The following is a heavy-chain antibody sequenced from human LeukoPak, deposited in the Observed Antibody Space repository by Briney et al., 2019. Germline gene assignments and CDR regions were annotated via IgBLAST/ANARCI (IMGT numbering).Heavy chain of an antibody. Sequence: ASVKASCKASGYTFTGYCMHWVRQAPGQGLEWMGWINPNSGGTNYAQKFQGRVTMTRDTSITTAYMELSRLRSDDTAVYYCAPSNCYDYYFDYWGQGTLVTVSS. V-gene: IGHV1-2*02. J-gene: IGHJ4*02. CDR3: APSNCYDYYFDY. CDR2: INPNSGGT. D-gene: IGHD5-12*01. CDR1: GYTFTGYC.